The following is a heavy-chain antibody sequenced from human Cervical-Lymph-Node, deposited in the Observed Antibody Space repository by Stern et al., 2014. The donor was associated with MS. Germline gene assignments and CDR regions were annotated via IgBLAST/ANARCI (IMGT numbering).Heavy chain of an antibody. CDR1: GFTFSSYS. V-gene: IGHV3-48*01. J-gene: IGHJ1*01. D-gene: IGHD3-22*01. CDR3: ARSNFYDSSDLFRH. CDR2: IGTTGGTI. Sequence: EVQLVESGGGLVQPGGSLRLSCAASGFTFSSYSMNWVRQAPGKGLEWVSYIGTTGGTIYYAGSVKGRFTISRDNAENSLYLQMNSLRAEDTAVYYCARSNFYDSSDLFRHWGQGTLVTVSS.